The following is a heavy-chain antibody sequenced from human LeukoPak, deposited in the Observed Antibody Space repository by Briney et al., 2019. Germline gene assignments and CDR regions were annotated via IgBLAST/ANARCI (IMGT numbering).Heavy chain of an antibody. V-gene: IGHV3-7*01. CDR3: ARYSPCSGGSCYYYYYYYGMDV. CDR1: GFTFSSYW. CDR2: IKQDGSEK. D-gene: IGHD2-15*01. Sequence: GRSLRLSCAASGFTFSSYWMSWVRQAPGKGLEWVANIKQDGSEKYYVDSVKGRFTISRDNAKNSLYLQMNSLRAEDTAVYYCARYSPCSGGSCYYYYYYYGMDVWGQGTTVTVSS. J-gene: IGHJ6*02.